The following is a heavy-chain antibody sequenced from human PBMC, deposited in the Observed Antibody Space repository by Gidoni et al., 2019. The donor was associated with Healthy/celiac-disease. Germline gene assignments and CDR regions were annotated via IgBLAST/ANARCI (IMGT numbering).Heavy chain of an antibody. Sequence: QLQLQESGSGLVKPSQTLSLTCAVSGGSISSGGYSWSWIRQPPGKGLEWIGYIYHSGSTYYTPSLKSRVTISVDRSKNQFSLKLSSVTAADTAVYYCARGNGDYVSSYFDYWGQGTLVTVSS. CDR3: ARGNGDYVSSYFDY. J-gene: IGHJ4*02. V-gene: IGHV4-30-2*01. CDR1: GGSISSGGYS. D-gene: IGHD4-17*01. CDR2: IYHSGST.